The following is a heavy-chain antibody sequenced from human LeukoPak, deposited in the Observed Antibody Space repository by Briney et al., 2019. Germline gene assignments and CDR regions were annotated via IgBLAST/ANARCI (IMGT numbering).Heavy chain of an antibody. V-gene: IGHV3-21*01. D-gene: IGHD3-10*01. CDR2: IDTSGSYI. Sequence: NSGGSLRLSCAASGFTFSSYEMNWVRQAPGKGLEWVSFIDTSGSYIYYGDSLKGRVTISRDNAKNSLYLQMNGLRAEDTAVYYCARGRSITLLRGVAMSDGFDIWGQGAMVTVSS. CDR1: GFTFSSYE. CDR3: ARGRSITLLRGVAMSDGFDI. J-gene: IGHJ3*02.